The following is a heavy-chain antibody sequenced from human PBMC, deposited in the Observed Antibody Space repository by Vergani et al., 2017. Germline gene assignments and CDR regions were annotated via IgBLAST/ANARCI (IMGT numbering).Heavy chain of an antibody. CDR2: INPNSGGT. D-gene: IGHD2-2*01. J-gene: IGHJ5*02. Sequence: QVQLVQSGAEVQKPGASVKVSCKASGYTFTGYYMHWVRQAPGQGLEWMGWINPNSGGTNYAQKFQGRVTMTRDTSISTAYMELSRLRSDDTSVYYCARDIYCISTSCSNWFDPWGQGTLVTVSS. CDR3: ARDIYCISTSCSNWFDP. CDR1: GYTFTGYY. V-gene: IGHV1-2*02.